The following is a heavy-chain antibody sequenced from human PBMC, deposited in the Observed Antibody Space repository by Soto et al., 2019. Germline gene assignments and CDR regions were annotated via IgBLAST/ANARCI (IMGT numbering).Heavy chain of an antibody. D-gene: IGHD2-21*02. CDR1: GGSVSSTNYY. CDR2: VYYSGST. V-gene: IGHV4-61*01. Sequence: SETLSLTCNVSGGSVSSTNYYWGWIRQPPGKGLEWIGYVYYSGSTNYNPSLRSRVTISVDTSKNQFSLKLSSVTAADTAVYYCARDFCGGDCSDDYYYYAMDVWGQGTLVTVSS. CDR3: ARDFCGGDCSDDYYYYAMDV. J-gene: IGHJ6*02.